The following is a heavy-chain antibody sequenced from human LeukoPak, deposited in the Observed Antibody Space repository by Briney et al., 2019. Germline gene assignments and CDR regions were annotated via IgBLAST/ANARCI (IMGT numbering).Heavy chain of an antibody. CDR2: IYPGDSDT. CDR1: GYIFTSYW. V-gene: IGHV5-51*01. J-gene: IGHJ4*02. Sequence: GESLKISCKGSGYIFTSYWIGWVRQLPGKGLEWMGIIYPGDSDTRYSPSFQGQVTISADKSISTAYLQWSSLKASDTAMYYCARIQSRAAAYFDYWGQGTLVTVSS. CDR3: ARIQSRAAAYFDY. D-gene: IGHD6-13*01.